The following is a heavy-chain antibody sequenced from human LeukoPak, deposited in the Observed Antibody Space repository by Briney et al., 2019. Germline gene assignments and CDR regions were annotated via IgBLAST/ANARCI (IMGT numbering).Heavy chain of an antibody. CDR3: ARGAYYYGSGSYYWYFDY. V-gene: IGHV1-69*13. J-gene: IGHJ4*02. Sequence: ASVKLSCKASGGTFSSYAISWVRQAPGQGLEWMGGIIPIFGTANYAQKFQGRVTITADESTSTACMELSSLRSEDTAVYYCARGAYYYGSGSYYWYFDYWGQGTLVTVSS. CDR1: GGTFSSYA. D-gene: IGHD3-10*01. CDR2: IIPIFGTA.